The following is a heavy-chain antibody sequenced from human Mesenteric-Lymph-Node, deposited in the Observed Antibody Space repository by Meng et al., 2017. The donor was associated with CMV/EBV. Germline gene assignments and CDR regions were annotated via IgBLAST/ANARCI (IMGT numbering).Heavy chain of an antibody. CDR2: ISGSGDST. CDR3: AKGEAYDFWSSYPDY. J-gene: IGHJ4*02. V-gene: IGHV3-23*01. CDR1: GFSVSSSY. Sequence: GGSLRLSCAASGFSVSSSYMTWVRQAPGKGLEWVSAISGSGDSTYYADSVKGRFTISRDKSKNTLYLQLNSLRAEDTAVYYCAKGEAYDFWSSYPDYWGQGTLVTVSS. D-gene: IGHD3-3*01.